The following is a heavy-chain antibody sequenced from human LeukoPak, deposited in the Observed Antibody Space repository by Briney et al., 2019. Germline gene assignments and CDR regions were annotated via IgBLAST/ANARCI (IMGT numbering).Heavy chain of an antibody. V-gene: IGHV3-21*01. D-gene: IGHD3-3*01. CDR1: GFTFSSYS. Sequence: PGGPLRLSCAASGFTFSSYSMNWVRQAPGKGLEWVSSISSSSSYIFYADSLTGRFPIARDNDKNTLYLQMNRLRAEDTAVYYCAFLKTSSSYWGQGTLVTVSS. CDR2: ISSSSSYI. J-gene: IGHJ4*02. CDR3: AFLKTSSSY.